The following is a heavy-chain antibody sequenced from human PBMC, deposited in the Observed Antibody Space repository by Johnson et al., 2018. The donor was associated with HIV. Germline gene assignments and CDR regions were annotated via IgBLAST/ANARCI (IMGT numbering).Heavy chain of an antibody. V-gene: IGHV3-23*04. D-gene: IGHD6-19*01. Sequence: VQLVESGGGLVQPGGSLRLSCAASGFTFSSYAMSWVRQAPGKGLEWVSAISGSGGSTYYADSVKGRFTISRDNSKNTLYLQMNSLRAEDTAVYYCAKVFSDNWNLASSLDDAFNIWGSGWYLHAFDIWGQGTMVTVSS. CDR1: GFTFSSYA. J-gene: IGHJ3*02. CDR2: ISGSGGST. CDR3: AKVFSDNWNLASSLDDAFNIWGSGWYLHAFDI.